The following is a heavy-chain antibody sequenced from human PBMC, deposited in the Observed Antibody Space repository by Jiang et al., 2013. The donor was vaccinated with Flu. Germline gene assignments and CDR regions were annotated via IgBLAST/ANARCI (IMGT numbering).Heavy chain of an antibody. D-gene: IGHD3-10*01. CDR3: AHRQIWFGIYDGFDI. CDR2: IYWDDDK. J-gene: IGHJ3*02. Sequence: TSGVGVGWIRQPPGKALEWLALIYWDDDKRYSPSLKSRLTIVKDTSKSQVVLTMTNMDPVDTGTYYCAHRQIWFGIYDGFDIWGQGTMVTVSS. V-gene: IGHV2-5*02. CDR1: TSGVG.